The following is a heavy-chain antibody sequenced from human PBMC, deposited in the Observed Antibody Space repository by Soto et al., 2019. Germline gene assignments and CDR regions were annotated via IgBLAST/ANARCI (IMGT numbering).Heavy chain of an antibody. V-gene: IGHV6-1*01. CDR2: TYYRYKWYC. D-gene: IGHD1-26*01. J-gene: IGHJ4*01. Sequence: SQTLSLTCSITGYSVSSNSAGWSWVRQSPSRGLEWLGRTYYRYKWYCDYAVSLRGRITINPDASKNQYSLQLNSVTPEDTSVYFCARGEQYTGRIFDXWGQGTLVTVSX. CDR1: GYSVSSNSAG. CDR3: ARGEQYTGRIFDX.